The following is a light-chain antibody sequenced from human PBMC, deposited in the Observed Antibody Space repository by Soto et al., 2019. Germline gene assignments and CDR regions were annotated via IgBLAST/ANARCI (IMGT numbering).Light chain of an antibody. CDR3: QQYGSSPGT. CDR2: GAS. J-gene: IGKJ1*01. Sequence: EIVLTQSPGTLSLSPGERATLSCRASQSVSSSYLAWYQQKPGQAPRLLIYGASSRATGIPDRFSGSGSGTDFTLNISRLEPEDFAVYYCQQYGSSPGTFGQRTKVEIK. V-gene: IGKV3-20*01. CDR1: QSVSSSY.